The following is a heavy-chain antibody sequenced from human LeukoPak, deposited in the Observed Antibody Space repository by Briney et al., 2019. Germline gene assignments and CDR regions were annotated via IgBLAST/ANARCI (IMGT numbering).Heavy chain of an antibody. CDR2: INHSGST. D-gene: IGHD3-10*01. CDR3: ARGPTGSYYYGSGSYNYGMDV. V-gene: IGHV4-34*01. Sequence: SGTLSLTCAVYGGSFSGYYWSWIRQPPGKGLEWIGEINHSGSTNYNPSLKSRVTISVDTSKNQFSLKLSSVTAADTAVYYCARGPTGSYYYGSGSYNYGMDVWGQGTTVTVSS. CDR1: GGSFSGYY. J-gene: IGHJ6*02.